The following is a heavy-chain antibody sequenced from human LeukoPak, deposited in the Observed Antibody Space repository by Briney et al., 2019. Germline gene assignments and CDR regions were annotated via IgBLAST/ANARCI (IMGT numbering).Heavy chain of an antibody. V-gene: IGHV1-46*01. Sequence: GASVKVSCKASGYTFTSYYMHWVRQAPGQGLEWMGIINPSGGSTSHAQKFQGRVTMTRDTSTSTVYMELSSLRSEDTAVYYCARVGVSGRIAAAGTHFQHWGQGTLVTVSS. J-gene: IGHJ1*01. CDR3: ARVGVSGRIAAAGTHFQH. CDR2: INPSGGST. D-gene: IGHD6-13*01. CDR1: GYTFTSYY.